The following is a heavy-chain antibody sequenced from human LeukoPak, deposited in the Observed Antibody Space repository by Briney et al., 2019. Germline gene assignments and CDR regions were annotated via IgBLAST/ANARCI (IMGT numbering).Heavy chain of an antibody. CDR1: GFTFKNYV. CDR2: IYGSGVSI. V-gene: IGHV3-23*01. J-gene: IGHJ4*02. D-gene: IGHD1-26*01. Sequence: PGGSLRLSCVASGFTFKNYVMNWVRQAPGKGLEWLATIYGSGVSISYADSVKGRFTISRDNSNNTLYLQMNSLRAEDTAMDYCAKDLGWELPAEAYWGQGILVTVSS. CDR3: AKDLGWELPAEAY.